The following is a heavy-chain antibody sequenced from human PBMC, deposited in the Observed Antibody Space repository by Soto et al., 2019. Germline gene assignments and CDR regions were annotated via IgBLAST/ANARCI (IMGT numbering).Heavy chain of an antibody. V-gene: IGHV4-31*03. J-gene: IGHJ4*02. CDR3: AGDRGDGYNLYYIDY. D-gene: IGHD3-10*01. CDR1: GGSISSGGYY. Sequence: SETLSLTCTVSGGSISSGGYYWSWIRQHPGKGLEWIGYIYYSGSTYYNPSLKSRVTISVDTSKNQFSLKLSSVTAADTAVYYCAGDRGDGYNLYYIDYWGQGTLVTVSS. CDR2: IYYSGST.